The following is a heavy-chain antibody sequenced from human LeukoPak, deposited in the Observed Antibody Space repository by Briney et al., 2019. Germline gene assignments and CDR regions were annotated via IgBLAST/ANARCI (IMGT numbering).Heavy chain of an antibody. V-gene: IGHV4-61*02. CDR1: GGSISSGSYY. Sequence: SETLSLTCTVSGGSISSGSYYWSWIRQPAGKGLEWIGRIYTSGSTNYNPSLKSRVTISVDTSKNQFSLKLSSVTAADTAVYYCARGFVVLDYWGQGTLVTVSS. D-gene: IGHD3-10*01. CDR2: IYTSGST. J-gene: IGHJ4*02. CDR3: ARGFVVLDY.